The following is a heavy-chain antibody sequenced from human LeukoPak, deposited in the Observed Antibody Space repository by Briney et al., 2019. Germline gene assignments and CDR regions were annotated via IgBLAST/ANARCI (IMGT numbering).Heavy chain of an antibody. Sequence: SETLSLTCTVSGGSISSGSNYWSWIRQPAGKGLEWVGRIYTSGSTYYNPSLKSRVTISVDTSKNQFSLKLSSVTAADTAVYYCARMVGATVTTIDYWGQGTLVTVSS. CDR2: IYTSGST. V-gene: IGHV4-61*02. D-gene: IGHD4-17*01. CDR1: GGSISSGSNY. J-gene: IGHJ4*02. CDR3: ARMVGATVTTIDY.